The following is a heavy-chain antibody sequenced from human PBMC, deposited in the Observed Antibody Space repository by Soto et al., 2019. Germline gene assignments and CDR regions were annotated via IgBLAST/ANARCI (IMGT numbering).Heavy chain of an antibody. Sequence: VDSLKISCKGSGYSFASHWAAWVRQMPEKGLEWIGTIYPGDSDTKYSSAFRGHVTISADTSVSTAYLQWRSLEATDSAIYYCARYSGSYWHYQDFWGQGTLVTVSS. J-gene: IGHJ4*02. D-gene: IGHD1-26*01. CDR1: GYSFASHW. V-gene: IGHV5-51*01. CDR3: ARYSGSYWHYQDF. CDR2: IYPGDSDT.